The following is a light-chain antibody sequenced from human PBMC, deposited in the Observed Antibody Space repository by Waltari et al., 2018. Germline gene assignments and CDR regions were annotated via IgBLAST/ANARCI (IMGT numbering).Light chain of an antibody. CDR2: GNS. CDR3: QSYDSSLSGGV. Sequence: QSVLTQPPSVSGAPGQRVTISCTGSSSNIGAGYDVHWYQQLPGTAPKLLIYGNSNGPSGGPDRFSGSKSGTSASLAITGLQAEDEADYYCQSYDSSLSGGVFGGGTKLTVL. V-gene: IGLV1-40*01. CDR1: SSNIGAGYD. J-gene: IGLJ2*01.